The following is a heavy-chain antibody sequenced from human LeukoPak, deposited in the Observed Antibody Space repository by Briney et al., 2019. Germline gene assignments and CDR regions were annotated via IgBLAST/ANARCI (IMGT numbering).Heavy chain of an antibody. J-gene: IGHJ4*02. Sequence: PGGSLRLSCAASGFTFSNYAMSWVRQAPGKGLEGVSTISGSVTISDSGGSTYYADSVKGRFTISRDNSKDTLYLQMNSLRAEDTAVYYCAKAGGSGNYSPHFDYWGQGTLVTVSS. CDR1: GFTFSNYA. CDR2: ISGSVTISDSGGST. V-gene: IGHV3-23*01. D-gene: IGHD3-10*01. CDR3: AKAGGSGNYSPHFDY.